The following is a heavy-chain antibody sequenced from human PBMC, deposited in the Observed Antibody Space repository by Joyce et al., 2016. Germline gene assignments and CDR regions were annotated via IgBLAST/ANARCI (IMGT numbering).Heavy chain of an antibody. CDR2: IYPGDSDT. CDR3: ARTADYDVLNGYAF. V-gene: IGHV5-51*01. CDR1: GYTFTSYW. J-gene: IGHJ4*01. D-gene: IGHD3-22*01. Sequence: EVQLVQSGTEVKKPGESLKISCKGSGYTFTSYWIAWMRQMPGKGLVWVRIIYPGDSDTRFSPSFQGHVTISADKSITTVYLHWSSLSASDTAIYYCARTADYDVLNGYAFWGQGTQVTVSS.